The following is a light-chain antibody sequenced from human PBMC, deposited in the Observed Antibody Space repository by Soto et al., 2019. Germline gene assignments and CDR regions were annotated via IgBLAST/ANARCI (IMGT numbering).Light chain of an antibody. J-gene: IGKJ4*01. V-gene: IGKV3-20*01. CDR1: QSVSSSY. CDR2: GAS. CDR3: RQYGSPPT. Sequence: EIVLPQSPGTLSLSPGERATLSCRASQSVSSSYVAWYQQKPGQAPRLLIYGASSRATGIPDRFSGSVSGTVFSLTISRLETEDFAVYYCRQYGSPPTFGGGTNVEIK.